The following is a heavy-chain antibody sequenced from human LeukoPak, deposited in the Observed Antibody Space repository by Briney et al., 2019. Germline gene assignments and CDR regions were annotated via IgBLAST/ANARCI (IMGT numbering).Heavy chain of an antibody. CDR2: IYYSGST. J-gene: IGHJ4*02. Sequence: SETLSLTCTVSGGSISSYYWSWIRQPPGKGLEWIGYIYYSGSTNYNPSLKSRVTISVDTSKNQFSLKLSSVTAADTAVYYCARESSNRKASYFDYWGQGTLVTVSS. CDR3: ARESSNRKASYFDY. V-gene: IGHV4-59*01. D-gene: IGHD2/OR15-2a*01. CDR1: GGSISSYY.